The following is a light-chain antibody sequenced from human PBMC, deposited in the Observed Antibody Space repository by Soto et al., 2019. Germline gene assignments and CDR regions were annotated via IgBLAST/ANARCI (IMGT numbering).Light chain of an antibody. V-gene: IGKV3-20*01. CDR1: QSVSNNY. CDR2: GAS. CDR3: QQYGGSGT. Sequence: ESGFTQYQGTLSLSSGERATLSFRASQSVSNNYLAWYQQKPGQAPRLLIYGASNRATGIPDRFSGSGSGTDFTLTISRLEPEDFAVYYCQQYGGSGTFGQGTKVDIK. J-gene: IGKJ1*01.